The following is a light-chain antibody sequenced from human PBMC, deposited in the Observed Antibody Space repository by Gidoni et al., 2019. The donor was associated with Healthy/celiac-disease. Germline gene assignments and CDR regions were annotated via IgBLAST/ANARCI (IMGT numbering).Light chain of an antibody. CDR1: QSVTNNY. CDR3: QQSGSSPYT. CDR2: DAS. V-gene: IGKV3-20*01. J-gene: IGKJ2*01. Sequence: ELALTQSPGTLSLSPGERATLSCRASQSVTNNYLAWYQQKPGQAPRLVIYDASNRATGIPDRFSGSGSGPDFTLTISRLEPEDFAVYYCQQSGSSPYTFGQGSKLEIK.